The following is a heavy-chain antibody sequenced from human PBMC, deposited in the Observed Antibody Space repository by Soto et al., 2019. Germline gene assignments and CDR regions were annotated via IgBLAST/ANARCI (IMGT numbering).Heavy chain of an antibody. J-gene: IGHJ5*01. CDR1: GITFNPNA. V-gene: IGHV3-23*01. CDR3: ARGRLAVGSDWFDS. CDR2: IDGDGGDT. D-gene: IGHD1-26*01. Sequence: PGGSLRLSCVASGITFNPNAMIWVRQAPGKGLEWVSAIDGDGGDTFFADFVKGRFTMSRDNSKNTVYLHMRSLTAEDTALYYCARGRLAVGSDWFDSWGPGTLVTVS.